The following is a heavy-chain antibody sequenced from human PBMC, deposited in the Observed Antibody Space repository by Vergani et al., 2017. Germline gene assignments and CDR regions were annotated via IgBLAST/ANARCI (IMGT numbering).Heavy chain of an antibody. CDR3: ERGASGDYVSSFDY. Sequence: QVQLVESGGSVVQPGRSLRLYCAASGFTFSSYAMHWVRQAPGKGLEWVAVISYDGSNKYYADSVKGRFTISRDNSKNTLYLQMNSLRAEDTAVYYCERGASGDYVSSFDYWGQGTLVTVSS. CDR2: ISYDGSNK. J-gene: IGHJ4*02. CDR1: GFTFSSYA. V-gene: IGHV3-30-3*01. D-gene: IGHD4-17*01.